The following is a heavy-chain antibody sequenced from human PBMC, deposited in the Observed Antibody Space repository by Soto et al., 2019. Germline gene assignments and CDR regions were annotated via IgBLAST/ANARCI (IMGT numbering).Heavy chain of an antibody. D-gene: IGHD3-22*01. CDR1: GFTFSSHG. CDR2: IWYDGSNK. J-gene: IGHJ4*02. Sequence: QVQLVESGGGVVQPGRSLRLSCAASGFTFSSHGMHWVRQAPGKGLEWVAVIWYDGSNKYYADSVKGRFTISRDNSKNTLYLQMNSLRAEDTAVYYCARAYADSSGYYLDYWGQGTLVTVSS. CDR3: ARAYADSSGYYLDY. V-gene: IGHV3-33*01.